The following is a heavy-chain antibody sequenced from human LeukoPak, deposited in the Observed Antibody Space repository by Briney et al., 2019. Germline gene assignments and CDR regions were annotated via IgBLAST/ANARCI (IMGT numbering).Heavy chain of an antibody. J-gene: IGHJ4*02. V-gene: IGHV3-30*03. Sequence: GGSLRLSCAASGFTFSSYSMNWVRQAPGKGLEWVAVISYDGSNKYYADSVKGRFTISRDNSKNTLYLQMNSLRAEDTAVYYCASSWAYFDSWGQGTLVTVSS. CDR1: GFTFSSYS. D-gene: IGHD6-13*01. CDR3: ASSWAYFDS. CDR2: ISYDGSNK.